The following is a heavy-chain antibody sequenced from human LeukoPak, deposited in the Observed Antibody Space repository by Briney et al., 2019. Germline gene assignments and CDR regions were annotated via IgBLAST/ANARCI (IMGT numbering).Heavy chain of an antibody. CDR2: INHSGST. J-gene: IGHJ6*03. V-gene: IGHV4-34*01. D-gene: IGHD2-8*02. Sequence: SETLSLTCTVSGGSISSYYWSWIRQPPGKGLEWIGEINHSGSTNYNPSLKSRVTISVDTSKNQFSLKLSSVTAADTAVYYCASTGGYYYYYMDVWGKGTTVTVSS. CDR1: GGSISSYY. CDR3: ASTGGYYYYYMDV.